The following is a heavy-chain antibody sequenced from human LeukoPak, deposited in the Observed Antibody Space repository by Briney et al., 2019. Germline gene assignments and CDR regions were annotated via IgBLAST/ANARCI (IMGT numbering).Heavy chain of an antibody. CDR1: GFTFSSYA. CDR2: ISGSGGST. Sequence: PGGSLRLSCAASGFTFSSYAMSWVRQAPGKGLEWVSAISGSGGSTYYADSVKGRFTISRDNSKNTLYRQMNGLRAEDTAVYYCAKPPPRFLEWLFYFDYWGQGTLVTVSS. CDR3: AKPPPRFLEWLFYFDY. V-gene: IGHV3-23*01. D-gene: IGHD3-3*01. J-gene: IGHJ4*02.